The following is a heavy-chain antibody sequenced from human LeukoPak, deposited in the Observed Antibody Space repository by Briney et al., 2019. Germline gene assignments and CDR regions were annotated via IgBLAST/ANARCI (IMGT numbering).Heavy chain of an antibody. V-gene: IGHV1-18*01. Sequence: ASVRVSCKASGYTFNNYGISWVRQAPEQGLEWMGWISAYNGETRYEQNLQGRVTMTTDTSTTTAYMEVRSLRTDDTAVYYCARVPPSAHQLLSSDYWGQGTLVTVSS. J-gene: IGHJ4*02. CDR1: GYTFNNYG. CDR2: ISAYNGET. D-gene: IGHD2-2*01. CDR3: ARVPPSAHQLLSSDY.